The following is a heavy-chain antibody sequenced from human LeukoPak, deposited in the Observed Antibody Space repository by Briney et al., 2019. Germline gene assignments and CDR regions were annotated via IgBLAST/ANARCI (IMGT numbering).Heavy chain of an antibody. CDR1: GFTFRSHW. V-gene: IGHV3-74*01. Sequence: GGSLRLSCAASGFTFRSHWMHWVRQAPGKGLVWVSRSNSDGSSTNYADSVKGRFTISRDNAKNTLYLQMNSLRAEDTAVYYCAKDRITIFGVVIDYYYYGMDVWGQGTTVTVSS. D-gene: IGHD3-3*01. CDR3: AKDRITIFGVVIDYYYYGMDV. CDR2: SNSDGSST. J-gene: IGHJ6*02.